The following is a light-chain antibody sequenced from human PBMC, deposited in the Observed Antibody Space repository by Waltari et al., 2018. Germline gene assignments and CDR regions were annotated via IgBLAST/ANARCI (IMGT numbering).Light chain of an antibody. CDR2: AGS. CDR1: QSISKY. V-gene: IGKV3-20*01. J-gene: IGKJ1*01. Sequence: VLTQSPGTLSLSPGERATLSCRASQSISKYLVCYQQRPGHAPRLLIYAGSTRAAGIPDRFSGSGYGTDFTLTISRLEPEDFAMYYCQNHERLPATFGQGTKVEFK. CDR3: QNHERLPAT.